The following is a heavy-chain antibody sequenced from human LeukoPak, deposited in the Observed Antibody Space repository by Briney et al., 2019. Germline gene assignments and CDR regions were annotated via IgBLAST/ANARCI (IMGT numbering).Heavy chain of an antibody. CDR3: ARGEYCSSTSCYVAGTN. CDR1: GYTFTSYD. V-gene: IGHV1-8*03. CDR2: MNPNSGNT. J-gene: IGHJ4*02. D-gene: IGHD2-2*01. Sequence: ASVKVSCKASGYTFTSYDINWVRQATGQGLEWMGWMNPNSGNTGYAQKFQGRVTITRNTSISTAYMELSSLRSEDTAVYYCARGEYCSSTSCYVAGTNWGQGTLATVSS.